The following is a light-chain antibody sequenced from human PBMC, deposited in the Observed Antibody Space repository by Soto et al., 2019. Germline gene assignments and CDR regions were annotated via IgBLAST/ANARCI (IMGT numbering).Light chain of an antibody. CDR2: GAS. V-gene: IGKV1-39*01. J-gene: IGKJ4*01. Sequence: DIQMTQSPSSLSASVGERVTITCRAGQNIMNYLNWYQQKPGKAPKLLIYGASSLQSGVPSRFSGSGSGTDFILPISSLQPEDFATYYCQQSYRTPPNFGGGTRLEIK. CDR3: QQSYRTPPN. CDR1: QNIMNY.